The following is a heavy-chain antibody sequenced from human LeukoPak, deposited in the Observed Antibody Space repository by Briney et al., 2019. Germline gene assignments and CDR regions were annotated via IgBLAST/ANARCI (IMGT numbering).Heavy chain of an antibody. J-gene: IGHJ6*04. CDR3: AKDCYYGSGSYPLWGYYYYGMDV. V-gene: IGHV3-30*18. CDR2: ISYDGSNK. D-gene: IGHD3-10*01. CDR1: GFTFSSYG. Sequence: GGSLRLSCAASGFTFSSYGMHWVRQAPGKGLEWVAVISYDGSNKYYADSVKGRFTISRDNSKNTLYLQMNSLRAEDTAVYYCAKDCYYGSGSYPLWGYYYYGMDVWGKGTTVTVSS.